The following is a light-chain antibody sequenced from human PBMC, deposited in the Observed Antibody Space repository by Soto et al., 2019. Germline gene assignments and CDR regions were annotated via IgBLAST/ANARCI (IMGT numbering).Light chain of an antibody. CDR1: QGISSY. J-gene: IGKJ5*01. CDR3: QQAASFPIT. V-gene: IGKV1-9*01. CDR2: AAS. Sequence: DRQVTQSRSTLSGSVRDRVTITCRASQGISSYLALYQQKPGKAPKLLIYAASTLQSGVPSRFSGSGSGTDFTLTINSLQPEDFATYYCQQAASFPITFGQGTRLEIK.